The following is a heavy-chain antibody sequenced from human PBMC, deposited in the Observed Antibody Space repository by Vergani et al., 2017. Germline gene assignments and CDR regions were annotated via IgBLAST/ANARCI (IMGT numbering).Heavy chain of an antibody. D-gene: IGHD5-12*01. CDR1: GYSISSGYY. CDR3: ARLRLEDSGYDCGGMDV. J-gene: IGHJ6*02. V-gene: IGHV4-38-2*01. Sequence: QVQLEESGPGLVKPSETLSLTCAVSGYSISSGYYWGWIRQPPGKGLEWIGSIYHSGRTYYNPSLKSRVTISVDTSKNQFSLKLSSVTAADPAVYYCARLRLEDSGYDCGGMDVWGQGTMVTVSS. CDR2: IYHSGRT.